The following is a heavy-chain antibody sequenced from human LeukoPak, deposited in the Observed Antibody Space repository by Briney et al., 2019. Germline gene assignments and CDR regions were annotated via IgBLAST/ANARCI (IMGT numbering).Heavy chain of an antibody. Sequence: SETLSLTCAVYGGSFSGYYWSWIRQPPGKGLEWIGEINHSGSTNYNPSLKSRVTISVDTSKNQFSLKLSSVTAADTAVYYCARRVRGFSKVYGMDVGGKGTTVTVSS. D-gene: IGHD3-10*01. CDR3: ARRVRGFSKVYGMDV. CDR1: GGSFSGYY. J-gene: IGHJ6*04. V-gene: IGHV4-34*01. CDR2: INHSGST.